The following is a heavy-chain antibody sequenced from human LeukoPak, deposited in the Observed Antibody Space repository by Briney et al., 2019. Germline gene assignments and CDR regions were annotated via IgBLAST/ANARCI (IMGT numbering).Heavy chain of an antibody. J-gene: IGHJ4*02. V-gene: IGHV3-7*01. CDR3: ARDSEGLLRGAYFDY. CDR1: GFTFSSYW. D-gene: IGHD3-3*01. CDR2: IKQDGSEK. Sequence: GGSLRLSCAASGFTFSSYWMSWVRQAPGKGLEWVANIKQDGSEKYYVDSVKGRFTISRDNAKTSLYLQMNSLRAEDTAVYYCARDSEGLLRGAYFDYWGQGTLVTVSS.